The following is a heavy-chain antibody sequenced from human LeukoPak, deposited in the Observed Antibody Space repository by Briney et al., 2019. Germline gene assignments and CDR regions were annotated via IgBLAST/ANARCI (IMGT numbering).Heavy chain of an antibody. CDR2: IYTSGST. CDR1: GGSISSGSYY. CDR3: AGGPYYYYYMDV. J-gene: IGHJ6*03. V-gene: IGHV4-61*02. Sequence: PSQTLSLTCTVSGGSISSGSYYWSWIRQPAGKGLEWIGRIYTSGSTNYNPSLKSRVTISVDTSKNQFSLKLSSVTAADTAVYYCAGGPYYYYYMDVWGKGTTVTVFS.